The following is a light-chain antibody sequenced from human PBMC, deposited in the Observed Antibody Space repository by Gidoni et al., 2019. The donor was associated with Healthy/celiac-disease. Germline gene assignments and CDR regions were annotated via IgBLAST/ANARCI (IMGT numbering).Light chain of an antibody. Sequence: EIVLPQSPATLSLSPGERATLSCRASQSVSSYLAWYQQKPGQAPRLLIYDASNRATGIPARCSGSGSGTEFTLTISSLEPEDFAVYYCQQRSNWPPGITFGGGTKVEIK. J-gene: IGKJ4*01. CDR1: QSVSSY. CDR3: QQRSNWPPGIT. V-gene: IGKV3-11*01. CDR2: DAS.